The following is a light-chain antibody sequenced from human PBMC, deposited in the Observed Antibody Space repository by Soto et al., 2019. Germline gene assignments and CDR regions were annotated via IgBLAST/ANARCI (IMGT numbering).Light chain of an antibody. CDR3: LQDYNYPLT. CDR1: QGINSW. CDR2: SAS. Sequence: DIQMTQSPSSVSASVGDRVTMTCRASQGINSWLAWYQQKPGKAPKLLIYSASSLQSGVPSRFSGSGFGTDFTLTISSLQPEDFATYYCLQDYNYPLTFGGGTKVDNK. V-gene: IGKV1-12*01. J-gene: IGKJ4*01.